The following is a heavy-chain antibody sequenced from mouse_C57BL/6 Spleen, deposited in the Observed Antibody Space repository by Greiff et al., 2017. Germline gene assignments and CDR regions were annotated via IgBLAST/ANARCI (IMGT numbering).Heavy chain of an antibody. CDR3: ARSWGYDVAWFAY. V-gene: IGHV1-69*01. J-gene: IGHJ3*01. CDR2: IDPSDSYT. Sequence: VQLQQPGAELVMPGASVKLSCKASGYTFTSYWMHWVKQRPGPGLEWIGEIDPSDSYTNYNQTFKGKSTLTVDKSSSTAYLQLSSLTSEDSAVYYGARSWGYDVAWFAYWGQGTLVTVSA. CDR1: GYTFTSYW. D-gene: IGHD2-2*01.